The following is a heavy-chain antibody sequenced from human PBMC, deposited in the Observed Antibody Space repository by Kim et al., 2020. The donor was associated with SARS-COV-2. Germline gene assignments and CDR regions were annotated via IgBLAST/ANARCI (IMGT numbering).Heavy chain of an antibody. Sequence: ADSVKGRFTISRDNSKNTLYLQMNSLRAEDTAVYYCARDLSMRGDPLSEHWGQGTLVTVSS. J-gene: IGHJ1*01. CDR3: ARDLSMRGDPLSEH. D-gene: IGHD2-21*02. V-gene: IGHV3-33*01.